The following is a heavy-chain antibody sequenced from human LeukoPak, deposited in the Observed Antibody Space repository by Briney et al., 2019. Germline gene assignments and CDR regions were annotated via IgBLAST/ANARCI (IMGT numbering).Heavy chain of an antibody. CDR2: INNYNGDR. D-gene: IGHD6-13*01. V-gene: IGHV1-18*01. Sequence: ASVKVSCKASGYTFSSYGISWRRQAPGQGLEWMGWINNYNGDRNSSQKFQGRVTMTTDTSTSTAYMELRSLRSDDTAVYYCARWYLRRPFDYWGQGTLVTVSS. J-gene: IGHJ4*02. CDR3: ARWYLRRPFDY. CDR1: GYTFSSYG.